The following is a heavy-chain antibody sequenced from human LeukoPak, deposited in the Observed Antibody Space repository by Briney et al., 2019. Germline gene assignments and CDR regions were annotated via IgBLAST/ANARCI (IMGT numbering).Heavy chain of an antibody. Sequence: SETLSLTCTVSGGSISSYYWSWIRQLPGKGLEWIGYIYYSGSTNYNPSLKSRVTISVDTSKNQFSLKLSSVTAADTAVYYCARGRDYYDSSGYYNWFDPWGQGTLVTVSS. CDR3: ARGRDYYDSSGYYNWFDP. D-gene: IGHD3-22*01. J-gene: IGHJ5*02. CDR2: IYYSGST. V-gene: IGHV4-59*01. CDR1: GGSISSYY.